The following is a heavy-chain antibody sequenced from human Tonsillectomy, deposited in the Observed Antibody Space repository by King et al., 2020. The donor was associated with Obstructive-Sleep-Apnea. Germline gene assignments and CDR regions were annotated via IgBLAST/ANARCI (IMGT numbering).Heavy chain of an antibody. V-gene: IGHV1-69*01. CDR1: GGTFSSYA. D-gene: IGHD4-17*01. CDR2: IIPIFGTA. Sequence: HGQLVQSGAEVKKPGSSVKVSCKASGGTFSSYAISWVRQAPGQGLEWMGGIIPIFGTANYAQKFQGRVTITADESTSTAYMELSSLRSEDTAVYYCARDGPEEGGRSADYSDAYFYGMDVWGPGSTVTVSS. J-gene: IGHJ6*02. CDR3: ARDGPEEGGRSADYSDAYFYGMDV.